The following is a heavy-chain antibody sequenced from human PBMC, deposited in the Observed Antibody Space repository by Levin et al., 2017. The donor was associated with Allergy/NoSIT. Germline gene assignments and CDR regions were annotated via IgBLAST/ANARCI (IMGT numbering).Heavy chain of an antibody. CDR3: AKVGWSSGYPIDY. V-gene: IGHV3-23*01. CDR2: ISGSGGST. J-gene: IGHJ4*02. D-gene: IGHD3-22*01. CDR1: GFTFSSYA. Sequence: PGESLKISCAASGFTFSSYAMSWVRQAPGKGLEWVSAISGSGGSTYYADSVKGRFTISRDNSKNTLYLQMNSLRAEDTAVYYCAKVGWSSGYPIDYWGQGTLVTVSS.